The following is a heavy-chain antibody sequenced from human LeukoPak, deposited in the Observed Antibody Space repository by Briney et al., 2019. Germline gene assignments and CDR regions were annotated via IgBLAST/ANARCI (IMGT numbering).Heavy chain of an antibody. Sequence: GGSLRLSCAASGFSFTNAWMSWVRQPPGEGLEWVGRIKSKTDGGAADYAAPVKGSFSISRDDSKNTLYLQMNSLKTEDTAVYYCTTDPGDYEDYWGQGTLVTVSS. V-gene: IGHV3-15*01. D-gene: IGHD4-17*01. CDR3: TTDPGDYEDY. CDR1: GFSFTNAW. CDR2: IKSKTDGGAA. J-gene: IGHJ4*02.